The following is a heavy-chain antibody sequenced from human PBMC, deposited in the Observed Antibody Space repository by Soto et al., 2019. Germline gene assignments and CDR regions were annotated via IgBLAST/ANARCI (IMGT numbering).Heavy chain of an antibody. V-gene: IGHV3-33*01. D-gene: IGHD6-19*01. CDR1: GFTFSSYG. CDR2: IWYDGSNK. CDR3: ARDAPDAPYSSGWYAFDF. J-gene: IGHJ3*01. Sequence: GGSLRLSCAASGFTFSSYGMHWVRQAPGKGLEGVAVIWYDGSNKYYADSEKGRFTISRDNSKNTLYLQMNSLRAEDTAVYSWARDAPDAPYSSGWYAFDFWGQGTMVTVSS.